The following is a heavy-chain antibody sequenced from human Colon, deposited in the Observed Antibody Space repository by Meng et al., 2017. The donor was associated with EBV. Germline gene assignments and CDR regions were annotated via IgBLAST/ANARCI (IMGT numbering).Heavy chain of an antibody. CDR1: GYTFIYYA. D-gene: IGHD3-22*01. V-gene: IGHV7-4-1*02. J-gene: IGHJ2*01. CDR2: INTHTGNP. CDR3: ARGGPYPDSSGFHWYFDL. Sequence: VQLLKSESELNKSGASVTVSCKASGYTFIYYAINWVRQAPGQGLEWMGWINTHTGNPTYGQGFTGRFVLSSDTSVSTANLQISSLKAEDTAVYYCARGGPYPDSSGFHWYFDLWGRGTLVTVSS.